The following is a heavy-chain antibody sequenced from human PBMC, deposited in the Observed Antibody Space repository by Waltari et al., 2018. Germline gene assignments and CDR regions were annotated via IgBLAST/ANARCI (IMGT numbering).Heavy chain of an antibody. CDR1: GFTFSQTW. J-gene: IGHJ4*02. CDR2: IKTQSDGGGAT. CDR3: TTDQGDSYTFYSFDY. D-gene: IGHD3-16*02. Sequence: EVQLVESGGGLVNPGGSLRLSCAASGFTFSQTWTAGGRQAPGKGLEWIARIKTQSDGGGATYYAAPVTGRFTVSRDDSKNMLYLQMSSLKTEDTAMYYCTTDQGDSYTFYSFDYWGQGTLVTVSS. V-gene: IGHV3-15*01.